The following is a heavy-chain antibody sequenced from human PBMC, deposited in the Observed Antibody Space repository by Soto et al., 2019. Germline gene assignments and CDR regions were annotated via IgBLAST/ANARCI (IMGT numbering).Heavy chain of an antibody. V-gene: IGHV4-30-2*01. Sequence: SETLSLTCAVSGGSISSGGYSWSWIRQPPGKGLEGIGYIYHSGSIYYNPSLKSRVTISVDRSKNQFSLKLSSVTAADTAVYYCARRVRGVMWASNYWGQGTLVTVSS. CDR2: IYHSGSI. D-gene: IGHD3-10*01. J-gene: IGHJ4*02. CDR1: GGSISSGGYS. CDR3: ARRVRGVMWASNY.